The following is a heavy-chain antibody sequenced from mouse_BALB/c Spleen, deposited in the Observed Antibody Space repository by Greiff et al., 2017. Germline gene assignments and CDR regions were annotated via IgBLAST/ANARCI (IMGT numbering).Heavy chain of an antibody. CDR3: ASMITTRGYWYFDV. Sequence: QVQLQQSGAELAKPGASVKMSCKASGYTFTSYWMHWVKQRPGQGLEWIGYINPSTGYTEYNQKFKDKATLTADKSSSTAYMQLSSLTSEDSAVYYCASMITTRGYWYFDVWGAGTTVTVSS. J-gene: IGHJ1*01. CDR2: INPSTGYT. D-gene: IGHD2-4*01. CDR1: GYTFTSYW. V-gene: IGHV1-7*01.